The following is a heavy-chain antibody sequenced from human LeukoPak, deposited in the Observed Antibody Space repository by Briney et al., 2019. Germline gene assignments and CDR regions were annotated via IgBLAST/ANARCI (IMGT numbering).Heavy chain of an antibody. CDR1: GFTFSSYG. J-gene: IGHJ4*02. CDR3: ARDVGYCSSTSCYRGGYFDY. V-gene: IGHV3-33*01. Sequence: GRSLRLSCAASGFTFSSYGMHWVRQAPGKGLEWVAVIWYDGSNKYYADSVKGRFTISRDNAKNSLYLQMNSLRDEDTAVYYCARDVGYCSSTSCYRGGYFDYWGQGTLVTVSS. CDR2: IWYDGSNK. D-gene: IGHD2-2*01.